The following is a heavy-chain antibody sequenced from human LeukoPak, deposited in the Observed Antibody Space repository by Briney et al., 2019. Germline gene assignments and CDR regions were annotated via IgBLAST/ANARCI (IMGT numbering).Heavy chain of an antibody. D-gene: IGHD2-21*01. CDR1: GYTFTNNY. V-gene: IGHV1-46*01. J-gene: IGHJ4*02. CDR2: INPSGDNT. CDR3: ARSRGMVISYLDY. Sequence: ASVKVSCKASGYTFTNNYMHWVRQAPGQGLEWMGVINPSGDNTWYAQKFQGRVTMTRVTSISAAYMEVSRLRSDDTAVYYCARSRGMVISYLDYWGQGTLVTVSS.